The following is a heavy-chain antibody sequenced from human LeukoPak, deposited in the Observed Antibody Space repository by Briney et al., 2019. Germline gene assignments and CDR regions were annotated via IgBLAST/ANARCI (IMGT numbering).Heavy chain of an antibody. CDR3: ARRDGDHALDY. Sequence: SETLSLTCTVSGGSISSYYWSWIRQPPGKGLEWIGEISHSGSTNYNPSLKSRVTISVDTSKNQFSLKLSSVTAADTAVYYCARRDGDHALDYWGQGTLVTVSS. J-gene: IGHJ4*02. CDR1: GGSISSYY. V-gene: IGHV4-34*01. D-gene: IGHD4-17*01. CDR2: ISHSGST.